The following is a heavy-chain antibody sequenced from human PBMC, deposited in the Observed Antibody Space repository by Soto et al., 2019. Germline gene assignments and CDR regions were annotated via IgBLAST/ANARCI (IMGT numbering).Heavy chain of an antibody. Sequence: PGGSLRLSCAASGFTFSSYGMHWVRQAPGKGLEWVAVISCGGSNKYYADSVKGRFTISRDNSKNTLYLQMNSLRAEDTAVYYCAKGLGITMVRGVTAYYYYGMDVWGQGTTVTVSS. CDR2: ISCGGSNK. CDR1: GFTFSSYG. D-gene: IGHD3-10*01. CDR3: AKGLGITMVRGVTAYYYYGMDV. J-gene: IGHJ6*02. V-gene: IGHV3-30*18.